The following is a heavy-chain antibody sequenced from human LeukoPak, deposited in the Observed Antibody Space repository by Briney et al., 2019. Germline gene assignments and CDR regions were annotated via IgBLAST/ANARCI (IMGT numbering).Heavy chain of an antibody. CDR3: ARVRPSLYFDY. Sequence: SETLSLTCTVSGGSISSGGYCWSCIRQHPGQGLEWIGYIYYSGSTYYNPSLKSRVTISVDTSKNQFSLKLSSVTAADTAVYYCARVRPSLYFDYWGQGTLVTVSS. CDR1: GGSISSGGYC. V-gene: IGHV4-31*03. J-gene: IGHJ4*02. CDR2: IYYSGST.